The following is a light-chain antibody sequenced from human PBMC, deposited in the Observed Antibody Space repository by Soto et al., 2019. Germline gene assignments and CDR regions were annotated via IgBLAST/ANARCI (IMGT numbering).Light chain of an antibody. V-gene: IGKV3-20*01. J-gene: IGKJ2*01. CDR1: QSVSSSY. Sequence: EIVLTQSPGTLSLSPGERATLSCRASQSVSSSYLAGYQQKPDQATRLLLYSAPSRATGIPARFSGSGSGTDFTLTISRLEPQDFAVYYCQQYGSSLYTFGQGTKLESK. CDR3: QQYGSSLYT. CDR2: SAP.